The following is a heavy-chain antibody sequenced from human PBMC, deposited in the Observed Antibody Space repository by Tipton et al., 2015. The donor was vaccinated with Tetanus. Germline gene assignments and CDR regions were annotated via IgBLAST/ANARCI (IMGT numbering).Heavy chain of an antibody. V-gene: IGHV3-23*01. J-gene: IGHJ4*02. CDR3: ARSASPFGY. CDR1: GFTFSSYS. Sequence: SLRLSCAASGFTFSSYSMTWVRQSPGKGLEWVSAISGSGDSTYYADFVRGRFIISRDTSKNTLYLQMNSLRAEDTAVYYCARSASPFGYWGQGPLVPVTS. CDR2: ISGSGDST.